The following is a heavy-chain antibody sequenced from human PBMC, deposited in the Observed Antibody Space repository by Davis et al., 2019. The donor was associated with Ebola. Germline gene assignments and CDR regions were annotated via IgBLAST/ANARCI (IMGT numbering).Heavy chain of an antibody. D-gene: IGHD2-2*01. CDR3: ASRFSGFTERTLGYCSSTSCYAYYYGMDV. J-gene: IGHJ6*02. V-gene: IGHV1-3*01. CDR1: AYTFTSYA. CDR2: INAGNGNT. Sequence: ASVQVSCKASAYTFTSYAMHWVRQAPGQRLEWIGWINAGNGNTKYSQKFQGRVTITRDTSASTAYMELSSLRSEDTAVYYCASRFSGFTERTLGYCSSTSCYAYYYGMDVWGQGTTVTVSS.